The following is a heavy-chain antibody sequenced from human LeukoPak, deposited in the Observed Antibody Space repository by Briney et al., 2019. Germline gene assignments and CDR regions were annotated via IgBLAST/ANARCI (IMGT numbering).Heavy chain of an antibody. CDR2: ISAYNGNT. Sequence: ASVKVSCKASGYTFTSYGISWVRQAPGQGLEWMGWISAYNGNTNYAQKLQGRVTMTTDTSTSTAYMELRSLRSDDTAVYYCARAASDYYDSSGYYYYFDYWGQGTLVTVSS. D-gene: IGHD3-22*01. CDR3: ARAASDYYDSSGYYYYFDY. J-gene: IGHJ4*02. V-gene: IGHV1-18*01. CDR1: GYTFTSYG.